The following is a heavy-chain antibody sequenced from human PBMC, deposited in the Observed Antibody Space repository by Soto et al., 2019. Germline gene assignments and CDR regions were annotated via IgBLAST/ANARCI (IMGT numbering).Heavy chain of an antibody. CDR2: IYHSGST. D-gene: IGHD6-13*01. CDR3: ARGPIAAAGNWFDP. Sequence: SETLSLTCAVSGGSISSSNWWSWVRQPPGKGLEWIGEIYHSGSTYYNPSLKSRVTISVDKSKNQFSLKLSSVTAADTAVYYCARGPIAAAGNWFDPWGQGTLVTVSS. V-gene: IGHV4-4*02. CDR1: GGSISSSNW. J-gene: IGHJ5*02.